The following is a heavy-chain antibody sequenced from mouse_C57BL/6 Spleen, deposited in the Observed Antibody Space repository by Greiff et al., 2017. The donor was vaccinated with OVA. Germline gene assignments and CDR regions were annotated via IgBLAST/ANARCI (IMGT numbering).Heavy chain of an antibody. V-gene: IGHV1-81*01. Sequence: QVHVKQSGAELARPGASVKLSCKASGYTFTSYGISWVKQRTGQGLEWIGEIYPRSGNTYYNEKFKGKATLTADKSSSTAYMELRSLTSEDSAVYFCARRSYGNYVAMDYWGQGTSVTVSS. D-gene: IGHD2-10*02. CDR3: ARRSYGNYVAMDY. CDR1: GYTFTSYG. CDR2: IYPRSGNT. J-gene: IGHJ4*01.